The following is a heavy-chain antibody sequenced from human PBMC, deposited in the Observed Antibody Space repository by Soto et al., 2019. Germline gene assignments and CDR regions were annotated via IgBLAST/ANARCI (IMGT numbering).Heavy chain of an antibody. V-gene: IGHV4-30-4*01. CDR2: IYYSGST. J-gene: IGHJ1*01. CDR1: GGSISSGDYY. D-gene: IGHD3-22*01. Sequence: TLSLTCTVSGGSISSGDYYWSWIRQPPGKGLEWIGYIYYSGSTYYNPSLKSRVTISVDTSKNQFSLKLSSVTAADTAVYYCASHLPYYYDSSGPRNEYFQHWGQGTLVTVSS. CDR3: ASHLPYYYDSSGPRNEYFQH.